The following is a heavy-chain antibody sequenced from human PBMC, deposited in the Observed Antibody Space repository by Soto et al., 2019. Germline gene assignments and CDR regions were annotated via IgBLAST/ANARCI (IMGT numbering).Heavy chain of an antibody. J-gene: IGHJ6*02. CDR2: IWYDGSNK. D-gene: IGHD6-19*01. CDR3: ARPYSRGWYGFSGMDV. V-gene: IGHV3-33*01. CDR1: GFTFSSYG. Sequence: QVQLVESGGGVVQPGRSLRLSCAASGFTFSSYGMHWVRQAPGKGLEWVAVIWYDGSNKYYADSVKGRFTISRDNSKNTLYLQMNSLRAEDTAVYYCARPYSRGWYGFSGMDVWGQGTTVTVSS.